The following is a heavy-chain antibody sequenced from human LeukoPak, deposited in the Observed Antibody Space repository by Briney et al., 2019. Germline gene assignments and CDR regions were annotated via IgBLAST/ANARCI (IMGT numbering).Heavy chain of an antibody. D-gene: IGHD6-13*01. CDR1: GYSVSSAHY. Sequence: KPSETPSLTCAVSGYSVSSAHYWGWIRQPPGEGLEWIGTIYPGGTTYYNPSLGSRITISIDASKNHFSLRLSSVTTADTAVYYCARRIASAMTGFDYWGQGALVAVSS. J-gene: IGHJ4*02. V-gene: IGHV4-38-2*01. CDR3: ARRIASAMTGFDY. CDR2: IYPGGTT.